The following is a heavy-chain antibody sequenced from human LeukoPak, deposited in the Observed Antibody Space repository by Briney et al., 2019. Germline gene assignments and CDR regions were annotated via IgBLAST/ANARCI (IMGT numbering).Heavy chain of an antibody. D-gene: IGHD2-15*01. CDR1: GGSISSYY. Sequence: PSETLSLTCTVSGGSISSYYWSWIRQPPGKGLEWIGYIYFSGSTNYNPSLKSRVTISVDKSKNQFSLTLSSVTAADTAVYYCASPSGASTWWGQGTLVTVSS. CDR2: IYFSGST. V-gene: IGHV4-59*12. CDR3: ASPSGASTW. J-gene: IGHJ4*02.